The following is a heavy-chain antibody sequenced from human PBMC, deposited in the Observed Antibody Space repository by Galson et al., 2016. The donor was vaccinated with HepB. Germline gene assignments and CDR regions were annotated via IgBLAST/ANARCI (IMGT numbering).Heavy chain of an antibody. CDR2: MNPTSGNT. D-gene: IGHD2-15*01. V-gene: IGHV1-8*01. Sequence: SVKVSCKASGYSFSSYDINWVRQAPGQGLERVGWMNPTSGNTGSAQKFQGRVTMTRDTSIRTAYMELSSLRSEDTAVYYCARVRIVLSPVVRGGWFDPWGQGTLVTVSS. J-gene: IGHJ5*02. CDR1: GYSFSSYD. CDR3: ARVRIVLSPVVRGGWFDP.